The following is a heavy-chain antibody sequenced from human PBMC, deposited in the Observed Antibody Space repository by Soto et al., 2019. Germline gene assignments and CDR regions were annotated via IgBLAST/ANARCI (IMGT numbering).Heavy chain of an antibody. V-gene: IGHV1-18*01. CDR2: ISAYNGNT. D-gene: IGHD6-13*01. CDR1: GYTFTSYG. Sequence: ASVKVSCKASGYTFTSYGISWVRQALGQGLEWMGWISAYNGNTNYAQKLQGRVTMTTDTSTSTAYMELRSLRSDDTAVYYCARGDSSSWSGWFDPWGQGTLVTVSS. J-gene: IGHJ5*02. CDR3: ARGDSSSWSGWFDP.